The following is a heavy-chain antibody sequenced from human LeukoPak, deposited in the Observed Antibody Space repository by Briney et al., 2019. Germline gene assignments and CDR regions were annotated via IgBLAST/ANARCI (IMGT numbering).Heavy chain of an antibody. D-gene: IGHD3-3*01. Sequence: SETLSLTCTVSGGSISSYYWSWIRQPPGKGLGWIGRIYTSGSTNYNPSLKSRVTMSVDTSKNQFSLKLSSVTAADTAVYYCARAEIYGSFDPWGQGTLVTVSS. J-gene: IGHJ5*02. CDR2: IYTSGST. CDR1: GGSISSYY. CDR3: ARAEIYGSFDP. V-gene: IGHV4-4*07.